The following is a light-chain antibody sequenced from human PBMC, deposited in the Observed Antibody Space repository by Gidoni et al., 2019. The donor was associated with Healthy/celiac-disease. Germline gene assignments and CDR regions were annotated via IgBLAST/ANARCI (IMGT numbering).Light chain of an antibody. J-gene: IGKJ2*01. V-gene: IGKV3-11*01. CDR2: DAS. CDR1: QSVSSY. CDR3: QQRSNWPPYT. Sequence: TQSPATLSLSPGERATLSCRASQSVSSYLAWYQQKPGQAPRLLIYDASNRATGIPARFSGSGSGTDFTLTISSLEPEDFAVYYCQQRSNWPPYTFGQXTKLEIK.